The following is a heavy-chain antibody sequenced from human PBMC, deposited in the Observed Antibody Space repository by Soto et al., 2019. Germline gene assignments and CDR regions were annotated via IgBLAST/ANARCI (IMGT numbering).Heavy chain of an antibody. V-gene: IGHV1-3*01. CDR1: GYTFTSYA. CDR3: ARDCHQYGMDV. J-gene: IGHJ6*02. Sequence: ASVEVCGKASGYTFTSYAIHWVRQAPGQRLEWMGWINAGNGNTKYSQKFQGRVTITRDTSASTAYMELSSLRSEDTAVYYCARDCHQYGMDVWGQGTTVTVSS. CDR2: INAGNGNT.